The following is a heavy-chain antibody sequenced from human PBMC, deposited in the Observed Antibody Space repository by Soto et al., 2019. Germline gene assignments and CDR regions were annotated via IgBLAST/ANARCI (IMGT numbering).Heavy chain of an antibody. CDR1: GFTFNTYG. Sequence: QVQLVESGGGVVQPGRSLRLSCSASGFTFNTYGMHWVRQAPGKGLEWVAVISYDGIYQFYEDSVKGRFTISRDNSGNTLYLQMNSLRPDDTAVYFCAKGVGRVVIPPYCDYWGQGTLVTVSS. J-gene: IGHJ4*02. CDR2: ISYDGIYQ. D-gene: IGHD3-3*01. V-gene: IGHV3-30*18. CDR3: AKGVGRVVIPPYCDY.